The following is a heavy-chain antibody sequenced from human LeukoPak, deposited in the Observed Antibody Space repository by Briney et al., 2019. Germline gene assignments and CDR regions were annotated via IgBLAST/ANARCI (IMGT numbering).Heavy chain of an antibody. CDR3: ARSWCGEFLFDY. CDR2: IYHSGST. Sequence: SETLSLTCAVSGGSISSGGYSWSWIRQPPGKGLEWIGYIYHSGSTYYNPSLKSRVTISVDRSKNQFSLKLSSVTAADTAVYYCARSWCGEFLFDYWGQGTLVTVPS. J-gene: IGHJ4*02. D-gene: IGHD3-10*01. V-gene: IGHV4-30-2*01. CDR1: GGSISSGGYS.